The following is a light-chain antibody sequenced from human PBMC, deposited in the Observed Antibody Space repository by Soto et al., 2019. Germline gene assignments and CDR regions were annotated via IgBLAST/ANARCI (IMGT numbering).Light chain of an antibody. V-gene: IGLV2-14*01. CDR2: DVS. Sequence: QSALTQPASVSGSPGQSITISCTGTSSDVGGYNYVSWYQQHPGKAPKLMIYDVSNRPSGVSNRFSGSKSGNTASLTISGLQAEDEADYYCSSYTSSNTVGFGGGTKVTVL. J-gene: IGLJ2*01. CDR3: SSYTSSNTVG. CDR1: SSDVGGYNY.